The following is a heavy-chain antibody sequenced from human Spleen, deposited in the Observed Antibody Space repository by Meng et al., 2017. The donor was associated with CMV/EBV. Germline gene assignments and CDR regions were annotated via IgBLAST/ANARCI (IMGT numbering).Heavy chain of an antibody. CDR2: ISGSGDAT. CDR3: AKRQFYYDSSGYWAREDDALDI. V-gene: IGHV3-23*01. D-gene: IGHD3-22*01. J-gene: IGHJ3*02. Sequence: GESLKISCATSGFTFSSYALSWVRQAPGKGLEWVSGISGSGDATFYADYVKGRFTISRDNSKDTLYLEMNSLGAEDTALYYCAKRQFYYDSSGYWAREDDALDIWGQGTMVTVSS. CDR1: GFTFSSYA.